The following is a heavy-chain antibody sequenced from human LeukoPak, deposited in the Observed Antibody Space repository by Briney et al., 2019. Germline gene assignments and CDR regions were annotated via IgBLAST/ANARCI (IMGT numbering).Heavy chain of an antibody. V-gene: IGHV3-23*01. CDR2: ISGSGGST. CDR3: AKTGDSSGYYYATGAFDI. Sequence: GGSLRLSCVVSRLTFNSNAMYWVRQAPGKGLEWVSAISGSGGSTYYAGSVKGRFTISRDNSKNTLYLQMNSLRAEDTAVYYCAKTGDSSGYYYATGAFDIWGQGTMVTVSS. D-gene: IGHD3-22*01. CDR1: RLTFNSNA. J-gene: IGHJ3*02.